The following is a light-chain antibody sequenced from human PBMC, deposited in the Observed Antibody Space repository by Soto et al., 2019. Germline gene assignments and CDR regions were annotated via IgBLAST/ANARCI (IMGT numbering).Light chain of an antibody. CDR3: SSYSSSSTFYV. V-gene: IGLV2-14*01. Sequence: QSALTQPASVSGSPGQSITVSCTGTSSDIGGFYYVSWYQHHPGKDPKLMIYQVSNRPSGVSNRFSGSKSGNTASLTISGLQAEDEADYFCSSYSSSSTFYVFXAGTKV. CDR2: QVS. J-gene: IGLJ1*01. CDR1: SSDIGGFYY.